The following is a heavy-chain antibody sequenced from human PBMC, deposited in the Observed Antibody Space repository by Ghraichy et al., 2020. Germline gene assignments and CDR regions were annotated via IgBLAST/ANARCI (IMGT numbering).Heavy chain of an antibody. J-gene: IGHJ4*02. CDR1: GFTVSSNY. CDR3: ARGPLYCTNGICFDY. Sequence: GGSLRLSCAASGFTVSSNYMNWVRQAPGKGLEWVSVIYSGGTTYYADSVKGRFTISRDNSKNTLYLQMNTLRAEDTAVYYCARGPLYCTNGICFDYWGQGTLVTVSS. V-gene: IGHV3-53*01. D-gene: IGHD2-8*01. CDR2: IYSGGTT.